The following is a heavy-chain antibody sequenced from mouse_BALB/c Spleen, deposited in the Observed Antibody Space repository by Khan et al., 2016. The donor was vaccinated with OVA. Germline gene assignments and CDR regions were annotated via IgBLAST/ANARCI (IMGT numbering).Heavy chain of an antibody. V-gene: IGHV1-77*01. J-gene: IGHJ3*01. CDR3: AREWAAWFPY. D-gene: IGHD1-3*01. CDR2: IYPGSGNI. Sequence: QIQLVQSGAELARPGASVKLSCKASGYTFTDYYINWMKQRTGQGLEWIGEIYPGSGNIYYNEKFKGKATLTADKSSSTAYMQLSSLPSTDSAVYFCAREWAAWFPYWGQGTLVTVSA. CDR1: GYTFTDYY.